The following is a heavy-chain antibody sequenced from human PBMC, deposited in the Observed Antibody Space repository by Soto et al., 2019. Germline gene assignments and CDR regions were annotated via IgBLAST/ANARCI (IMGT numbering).Heavy chain of an antibody. CDR2: MSYDGRQK. D-gene: IGHD6-19*01. V-gene: IGHV3-30*18. CDR1: GVTFRTYG. Sequence: QVQLVESGGGVVQPGRSLRLSCAASGVTFRTYGMHWVRQAPGKGLEWVAFMSYDGRQKYYADSVKGRFNISRENSKNALDLQMNSLATEDTAVYFCSQEAPGGWHFFDNWGQGTLVTVSS. CDR3: SQEAPGGWHFFDN. J-gene: IGHJ4*02.